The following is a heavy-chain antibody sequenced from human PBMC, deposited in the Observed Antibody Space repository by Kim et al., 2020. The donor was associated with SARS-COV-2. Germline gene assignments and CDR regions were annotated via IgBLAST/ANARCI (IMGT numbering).Heavy chain of an antibody. V-gene: IGHV3-23*01. D-gene: IGHD2-15*01. Sequence: SGKGRFTIDRDNSKNTLYMQMNSLRAEDTAVYYCARIGDIVVVAAADEFDYWGQGTLVTVSS. J-gene: IGHJ4*02. CDR3: ARIGDIVVVAAADEFDY.